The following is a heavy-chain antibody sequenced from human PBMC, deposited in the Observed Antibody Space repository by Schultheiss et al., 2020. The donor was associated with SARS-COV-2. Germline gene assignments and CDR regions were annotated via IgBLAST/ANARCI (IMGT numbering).Heavy chain of an antibody. CDR1: GFTFSSYA. CDR2: ISSNGGST. Sequence: GGSLRLSCAASGFTFSSYAMHWVRQAPGKGLEYVSAISSNGGSTYYANSVKGRFTISRDNSKNTLYLQMNSLRAEDTAVYYCASRIAARLDYWGQGTLVTVSS. CDR3: ASRIAARLDY. D-gene: IGHD6-6*01. V-gene: IGHV3-64*01. J-gene: IGHJ4*02.